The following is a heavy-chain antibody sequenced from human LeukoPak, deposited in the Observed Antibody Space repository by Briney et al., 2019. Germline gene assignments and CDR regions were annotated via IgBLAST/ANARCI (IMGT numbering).Heavy chain of an antibody. J-gene: IGHJ6*02. Sequence: PLASEKVSCKASGYTFTGYYMHWVRQASGQGLEWMGWINPNSGGTNYAQKFQGWVTMTRDTSISTAYMELSRLRSDDTAVYCCARGFGHQVPPTAYYYYGMDVWGQGTTVTVSS. V-gene: IGHV1-2*04. D-gene: IGHD1-1*01. CDR3: ARGFGHQVPPTAYYYYGMDV. CDR2: INPNSGGT. CDR1: GYTFTGYY.